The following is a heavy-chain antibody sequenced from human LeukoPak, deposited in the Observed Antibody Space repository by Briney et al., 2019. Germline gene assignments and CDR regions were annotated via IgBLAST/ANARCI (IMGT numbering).Heavy chain of an antibody. D-gene: IGHD3-16*01. V-gene: IGHV3-30*04. CDR1: GFTFTGYA. Sequence: TGGSLRLSCAASGFTFTGYAMLWVRQAPGKGLEWVAVISSDGSNKYYADSVRGRFTISRVNSKNTVDLQMNSLRAEDTAVYYCARLLGELPDYWGQGTLVTVSS. J-gene: IGHJ4*02. CDR3: ARLLGELPDY. CDR2: ISSDGSNK.